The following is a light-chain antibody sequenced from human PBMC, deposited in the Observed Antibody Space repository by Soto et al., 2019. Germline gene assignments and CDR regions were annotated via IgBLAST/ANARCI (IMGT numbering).Light chain of an antibody. J-gene: IGKJ1*01. Sequence: EIVLTQSPGTLSLSPGERATLSCRASQSVSSNYLAWYQQKPGQSPRLLIYGASSGATGIPDRFSGSGSGTDFTLTISRLEPEDFAVYYCQHYGSSPWTFGQGTKVEIK. V-gene: IGKV3-20*01. CDR1: QSVSSNY. CDR2: GAS. CDR3: QHYGSSPWT.